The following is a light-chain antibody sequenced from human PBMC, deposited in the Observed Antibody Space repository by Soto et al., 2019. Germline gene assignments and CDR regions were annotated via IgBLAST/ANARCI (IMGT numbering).Light chain of an antibody. CDR3: AAWDDSLNGYV. J-gene: IGLJ1*01. V-gene: IGLV1-44*01. CDR1: RSNIGSNS. CDR2: NNN. Sequence: QSALTQPPSASGTPGQRVTISCSGSRSNIGSNSVSWYQQLPGTAPKLLIYNNNQRPSGVPDRISGSKSGTSGSLAISGLQSGDEADYYCAAWDDSLNGYVFXTGTKLNVL.